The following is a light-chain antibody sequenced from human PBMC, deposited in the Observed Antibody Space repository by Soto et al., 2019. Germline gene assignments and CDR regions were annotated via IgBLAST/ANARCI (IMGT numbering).Light chain of an antibody. CDR1: QGIRSW. CDR2: AAS. V-gene: IGKV1-12*01. J-gene: IGKJ5*01. Sequence: DIQMTQSPSSVSASLGDRVTITCRASQGIRSWLAWYQQKPGTAPKLLIYAASTLQSGVPSRFSGSGSGTDFSLTISSLQPDDFATYYYQQANSFPITFGQGTRLEIK. CDR3: QQANSFPIT.